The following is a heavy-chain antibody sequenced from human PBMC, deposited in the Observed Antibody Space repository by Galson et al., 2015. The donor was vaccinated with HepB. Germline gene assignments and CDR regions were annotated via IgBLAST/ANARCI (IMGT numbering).Heavy chain of an antibody. V-gene: IGHV3-11*04. CDR1: GFTFSDDY. CDR3: ARSSGGYFDS. Sequence: SLRLSCAASGFTFSDDYMSWIRQAPGKGLEWVPYISDSGREKYYVGPVKGRFTISRDNAGNSLYLQMNSLRGEDTALYYCARSSGGYFDSWGQGILVTVSS. J-gene: IGHJ4*02. D-gene: IGHD1-26*01. CDR2: ISDSGREK.